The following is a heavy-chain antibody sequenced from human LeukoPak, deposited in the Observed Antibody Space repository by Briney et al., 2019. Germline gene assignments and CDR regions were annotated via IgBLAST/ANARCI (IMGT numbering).Heavy chain of an antibody. D-gene: IGHD3-10*02. J-gene: IGHJ6*03. CDR1: RFTFSNYW. Sequence: PGGSLRLSCADSRFTFSNYWMNWVRQAPGKGLEWVSYISSSGSTIYYADSVKGRFTISRDNAKNSLYLQMNSLRAEDTAVYYCAELGITMVGGVWGKGTTVTISS. V-gene: IGHV3-48*04. CDR3: AELGITMVGGV. CDR2: ISSSGSTI.